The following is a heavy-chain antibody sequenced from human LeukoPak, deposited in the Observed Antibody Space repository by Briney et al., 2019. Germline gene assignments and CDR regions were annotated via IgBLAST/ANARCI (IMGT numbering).Heavy chain of an antibody. J-gene: IGHJ4*02. D-gene: IGHD4-23*01. CDR2: INHSGST. CDR1: GGSFSAYY. Sequence: SETLSLTCAVYGGSFSAYYWSWIRQPPGKGLEWIGEINHSGSTNYNPSLKSRVTISVDTSKNQYSLKLSSVTAADTAVYYCASKSFYGGNLIYRCWGQGTLVTVSS. CDR3: ASKSFYGGNLIYRC. V-gene: IGHV4-34*01.